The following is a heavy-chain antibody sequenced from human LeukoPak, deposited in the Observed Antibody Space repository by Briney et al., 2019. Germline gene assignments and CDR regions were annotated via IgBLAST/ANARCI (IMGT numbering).Heavy chain of an antibody. CDR2: INHSGST. J-gene: IGHJ5*02. Sequence: SETLSLTCAVYGGSFSGYYWSWIRQPPGKGLEWIGEINHSGSTNYNPSLKSRVTISVDTSKNQFSLKLTSVTAADTAVYYCASRGVRGVITTPVLSWGQGTLVTVSS. V-gene: IGHV4-34*01. CDR3: ASRGVRGVITTPVLS. D-gene: IGHD3-10*01. CDR1: GGSFSGYY.